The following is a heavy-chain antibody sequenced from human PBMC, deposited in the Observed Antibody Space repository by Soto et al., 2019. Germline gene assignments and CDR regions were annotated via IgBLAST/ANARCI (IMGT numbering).Heavy chain of an antibody. V-gene: IGHV5-10-1*01. CDR2: IDPDDSYT. CDR3: ARLPPPTYCSGSTCSGY. Sequence: PGESLKISCKGSGYNSTNYLIIWVRQMPGKGLEWMGRIDPDDSYTNYSPSFQGHVTISVDKSISTAYLQWSSLQASDTAIYYCARLPPPTYCSGSTCSGYWGQGTLVTVSS. CDR1: GYNSTNYL. J-gene: IGHJ4*02. D-gene: IGHD2-15*01.